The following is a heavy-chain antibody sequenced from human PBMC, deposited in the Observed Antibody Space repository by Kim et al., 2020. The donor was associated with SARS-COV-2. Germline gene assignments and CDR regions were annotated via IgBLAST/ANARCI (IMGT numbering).Heavy chain of an antibody. CDR3: ARGPARTTGTTGGVRWFDP. CDR1: GGSFSGYY. V-gene: IGHV4-34*01. CDR2: INHSGST. J-gene: IGHJ5*02. D-gene: IGHD1-1*01. Sequence: SETLSLTCAVYGGSFSGYYWSWIRQPPGKGLEWIGEINHSGSTNYNPSLKSRVTISVDTSKNQFSLKLSSVTAADTAVYYCARGPARTTGTTGGVRWFDPCGQGTLVTVSS.